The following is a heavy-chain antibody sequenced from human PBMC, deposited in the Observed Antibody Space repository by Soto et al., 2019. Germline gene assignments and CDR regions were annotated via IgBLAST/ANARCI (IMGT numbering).Heavy chain of an antibody. J-gene: IGHJ6*02. CDR1: GFIVGSNY. V-gene: IGHV3-53*01. CDR2: IYSEGTP. D-gene: IGHD3-9*01. Sequence: PGGSLRLSCAASGFIVGSNYMSWVRQALGKGLEWVSVIYSEGTPYYADSVKGRFTISRENSNNTLYLHMNNLRAEDTAVYYCARSTYYDILTGSYYYYAMDVWGQGTTVTVSS. CDR3: ARSTYYDILTGSYYYYAMDV.